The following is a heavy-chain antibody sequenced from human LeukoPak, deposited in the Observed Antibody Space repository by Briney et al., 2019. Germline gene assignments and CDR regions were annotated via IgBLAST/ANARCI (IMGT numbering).Heavy chain of an antibody. J-gene: IGHJ6*04. CDR1: GGSISSNEYY. D-gene: IGHD4-17*01. Sequence: SETLSLTCTVSGGSISSNEYYWGWIRQPPGKGLEWIANMYYSGSTSYNPSLRSRVTISVDTSKNQLSLNLSSVTAADTAVYYCARDGITVSPAVWGKGTTVTVSS. V-gene: IGHV4-39*07. CDR2: MYYSGST. CDR3: ARDGITVSPAV.